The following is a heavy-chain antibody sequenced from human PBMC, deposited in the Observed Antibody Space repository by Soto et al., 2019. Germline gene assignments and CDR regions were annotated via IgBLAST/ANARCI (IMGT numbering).Heavy chain of an antibody. J-gene: IGHJ4*02. V-gene: IGHV4-39*01. CDR3: ARHEKIGSSWYYFDY. CDR1: GGSISSSSYY. CDR2: IYYSGST. D-gene: IGHD6-13*01. Sequence: SETLSLTCTVSGGSISSSSYYWGWIRQPPGKGLEWIGSIYYSGSTYYNPSLKSRVTISVDTSKNQFSLKLSSVTAADTAVYYCARHEKIGSSWYYFDYWGQGTLVTVSS.